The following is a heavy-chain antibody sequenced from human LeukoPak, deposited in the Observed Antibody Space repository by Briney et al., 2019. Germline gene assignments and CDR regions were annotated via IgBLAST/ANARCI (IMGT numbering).Heavy chain of an antibody. D-gene: IGHD3-10*01. CDR3: ARTKGSGSYYNVDGMDV. V-gene: IGHV3-21*01. J-gene: IGHJ6*02. CDR1: GFTFSFFG. Sequence: PGGSLRLSCAASGFTFSFFGMNWVRQAPGKGLEWVSSISSSSSYIHYGDSLKGRFTISRDNAKNSLYLQMNSLRAEDTAVYYCARTKGSGSYYNVDGMDVWGQGTTVTVSS. CDR2: ISSSSSYI.